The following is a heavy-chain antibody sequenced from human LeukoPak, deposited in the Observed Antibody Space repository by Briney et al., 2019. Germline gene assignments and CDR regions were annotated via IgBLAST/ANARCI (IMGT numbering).Heavy chain of an antibody. J-gene: IGHJ1*01. CDR2: ISYDGSNK. CDR1: GLTFSNFG. V-gene: IGHV3-30*18. Sequence: GRSLRLSCAASGLTFSNFGMHWVRQAPGKGLEWVAVISYDGSNKYYADSVKGRFTISRDNSKNTLFLQMNSLRAEDTAVYYCAKDLEEYYHDSSGYVGYFQHWGQGTLDTVSS. D-gene: IGHD3-22*01. CDR3: AKDLEEYYHDSSGYVGYFQH.